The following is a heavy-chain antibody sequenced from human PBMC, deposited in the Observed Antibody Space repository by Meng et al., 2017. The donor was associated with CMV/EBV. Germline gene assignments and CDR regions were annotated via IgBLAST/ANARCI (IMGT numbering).Heavy chain of an antibody. V-gene: IGHV1-46*01. CDR2: INPSGGST. J-gene: IGHJ2*01. Sequence: ASVKVSCKASGYTLSHYWMHWVRQAPGQGLEWVGIINPSGGSTTYAQKFQGRVVLTRDPSTSTVYMDLSSLRSEDRAVYYCARSGSTTSHQPGYFDLWGRGTLVTVSS. CDR3: ARSGSTTSHQPGYFDL. D-gene: IGHD2-2*01. CDR1: GYTLSHYW.